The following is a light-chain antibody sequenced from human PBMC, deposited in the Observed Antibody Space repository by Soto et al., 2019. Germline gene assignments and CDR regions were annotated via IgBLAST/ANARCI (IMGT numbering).Light chain of an antibody. J-gene: IGKJ5*01. CDR2: EAS. CDR3: QVRTNWSIA. CDR1: QSVRNF. V-gene: IGKV3-11*01. Sequence: EVVLTQSPATLSLSPGEGAALSCRASQSVRNFFAWYQQKPGQAPRLLIYEASRRPTGVPARFSGRGSGTDFSLVINNLEPEDFAVYYCQVRTNWSIAFGRGTRLETK.